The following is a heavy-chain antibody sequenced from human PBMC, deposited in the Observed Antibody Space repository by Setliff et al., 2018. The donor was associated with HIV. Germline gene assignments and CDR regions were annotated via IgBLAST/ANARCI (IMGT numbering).Heavy chain of an antibody. J-gene: IGHJ4*02. CDR2: IYYSGST. CDR3: ARGGGYYAPLVY. V-gene: IGHV4-61*01. D-gene: IGHD3-22*01. Sequence: SGPLYLTCPVSGGSISSGSYYWSWIRQPPGKGLEWIGYIYYSGSTNYNPSLKSRVTISVDTSKNQFSLKLSPVTAADTAVYYCARGGGYYAPLVYWGQGTLVTVSS. CDR1: GGSISSGSYY.